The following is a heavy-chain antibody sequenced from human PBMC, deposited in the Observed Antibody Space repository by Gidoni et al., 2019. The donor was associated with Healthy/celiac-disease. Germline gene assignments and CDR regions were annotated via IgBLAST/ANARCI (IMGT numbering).Heavy chain of an antibody. V-gene: IGHV4-39*07. CDR1: GGSISSSSYY. CDR3: ARELAAAGKALNWFDP. J-gene: IGHJ5*02. CDR2: IYYSGST. Sequence: QLQLQESGPGLVKPSETLSLTCTVSGGSISSSSYYWGWIRQPPGKGLEWIGSIYYSGSTYYNPSLNSRVTISVDTSKNQFSLKLSSVTAADTAVYYCARELAAAGKALNWFDPWGQGTLVTVSS. D-gene: IGHD6-13*01.